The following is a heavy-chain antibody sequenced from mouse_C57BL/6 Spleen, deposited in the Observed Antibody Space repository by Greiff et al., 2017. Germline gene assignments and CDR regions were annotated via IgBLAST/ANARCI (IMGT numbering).Heavy chain of an antibody. CDR2: IYPGSGNT. J-gene: IGHJ2*01. D-gene: IGHD2-14*01. CDR1: GYTFTDYY. CDR3: AREDYYRLDY. Sequence: QVQLQQSGAELVRPGASVKLSCKASGYTFTDYYINWVKQRPGQGLEWIARIYPGSGNTYYNEKFKGKATLTAEKSSSTAYMQLSSLTSEDSAVYFCAREDYYRLDYWGQATTLTVSS. V-gene: IGHV1-76*01.